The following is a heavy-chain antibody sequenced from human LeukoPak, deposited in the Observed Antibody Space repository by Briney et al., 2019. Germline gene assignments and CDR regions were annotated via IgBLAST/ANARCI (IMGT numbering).Heavy chain of an antibody. CDR2: IFYTGAT. J-gene: IGHJ4*02. CDR3: ARGLYDNSSYYFSY. Sequence: ASETLSLTCSISGGSISNYYGSWIRQPPGKGLEWIGYIFYTGATDYNPSLRGRVTISVDTSKNQFSLKLTSVTAADTAVYYCARGLYDNSSYYFSYWGQGTLVTVSS. V-gene: IGHV4-59*01. CDR1: GGSISNYY. D-gene: IGHD3-22*01.